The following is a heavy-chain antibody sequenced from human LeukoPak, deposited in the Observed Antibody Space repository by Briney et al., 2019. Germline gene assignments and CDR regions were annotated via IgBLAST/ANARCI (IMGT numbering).Heavy chain of an antibody. D-gene: IGHD3-3*01. J-gene: IGHJ3*02. CDR3: ARDLYQYYDFWSGYPDAFDI. CDR1: GFTFSDYY. V-gene: IGHV3-11*04. Sequence: GGSLRPSCAASGFTFSDYYMSWIRQAPGKRLEWVSYISSSGSTIYYADSVKGRFTISRDNAKNSLYLQMNSLRAEDTAVYYCARDLYQYYDFWSGYPDAFDIWGQGTMVTVSS. CDR2: ISSSGSTI.